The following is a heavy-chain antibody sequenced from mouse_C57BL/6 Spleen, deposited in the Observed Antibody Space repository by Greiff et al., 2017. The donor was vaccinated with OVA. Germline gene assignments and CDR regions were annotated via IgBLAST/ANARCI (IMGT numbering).Heavy chain of an antibody. CDR3: ASLYGSSYDWYFDV. J-gene: IGHJ1*03. Sequence: VQLQQSGPELVKPGASVKISCKASGYSFTDYNMNWVKQSNGKSLEWIGVINPNYGTTSYNQKFKGKATLTVDQSSSTAYMQLNSLTSEDSAVYYCASLYGSSYDWYFDVWGTGTTVTVSS. CDR2: INPNYGTT. D-gene: IGHD1-1*01. CDR1: GYSFTDYN. V-gene: IGHV1-39*01.